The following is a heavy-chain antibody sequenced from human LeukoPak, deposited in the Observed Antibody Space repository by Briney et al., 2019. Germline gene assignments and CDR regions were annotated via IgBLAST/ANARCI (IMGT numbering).Heavy chain of an antibody. CDR1: GFTFSARG. D-gene: IGHD3-10*01. J-gene: IGHJ3*02. V-gene: IGHV3-48*03. CDR2: IGRSGSTR. CDR3: ARVATMVRVPLDALDI. Sequence: AGSLRLSCAIPGFTFSARGRTWLRQAPGNELQWVSDIGRSGSTRYYADSVKGRFTISRDNTKNSLYLQMNSLRAEDTAVYYCARVATMVRVPLDALDIWGQGTMVSVSS.